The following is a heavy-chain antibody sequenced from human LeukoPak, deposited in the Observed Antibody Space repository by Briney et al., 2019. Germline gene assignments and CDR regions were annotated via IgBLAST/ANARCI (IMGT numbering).Heavy chain of an antibody. D-gene: IGHD3-10*01. CDR3: ARDSGTTGEVKFDP. CDR2: IYSSGST. V-gene: IGHV4-4*07. CDR1: GYSITSAYY. J-gene: IGHJ5*02. Sequence: SETLSLTCTVSGYSITSAYYWSWIRQPAGKGLEWIGRIYSSGSTDYNPSLKSRVTMSVDTSKNKFSLKLSFVTAADTAVYYCARDSGTTGEVKFDPWGQGTLVTVYS.